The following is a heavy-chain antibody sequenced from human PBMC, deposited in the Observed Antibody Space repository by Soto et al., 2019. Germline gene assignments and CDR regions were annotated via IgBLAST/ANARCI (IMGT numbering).Heavy chain of an antibody. CDR2: MSGSGDNT. V-gene: IGHV3-23*01. J-gene: IGHJ5*02. CDR3: AKGSYINYNWFDP. CDR1: GFTFSSHA. Sequence: EVQLLESGGGLVQPGGSLRLSCAASGFTFSSHAMSWVRQAPGKGLEWVSSMSGSGDNTYHADSVKGRFTVSRDNSKNTLYLQMNSLRVEDTAVYYCAKGSYINYNWFDPWGQGTLVTVSS. D-gene: IGHD4-4*01.